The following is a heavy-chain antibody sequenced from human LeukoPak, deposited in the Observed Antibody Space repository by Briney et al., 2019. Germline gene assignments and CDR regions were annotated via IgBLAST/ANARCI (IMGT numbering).Heavy chain of an antibody. CDR1: GGSISSSSFY. V-gene: IGHV4-39*01. D-gene: IGHD6-13*01. CDR2: TYYSGST. Sequence: SETLSLTCTVSGGSISSSSFYWGSIRQPPGKGLEWVGSTYYSGSTDYNPSLQSRVTISVDTSKNQFSMKVTSVTAADTAVYYCARQSGPYSSRWFDYWGQGILVIVSS. CDR3: ARQSGPYSSRWFDY. J-gene: IGHJ4*02.